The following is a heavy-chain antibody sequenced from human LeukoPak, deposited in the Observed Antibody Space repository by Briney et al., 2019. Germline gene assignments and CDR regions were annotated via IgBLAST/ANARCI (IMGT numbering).Heavy chain of an antibody. CDR1: GYTFTSYD. CDR2: FDPEDGET. CDR3: ATDLIAAAGTVDY. D-gene: IGHD6-13*01. Sequence: ASVKVSCKASGYTFTSYDINWVRQAPGKGLEWMGGFDPEDGETIYAQKFQGRVIMTEDTSTDTAYMELSSLRSEDTAVYYCATDLIAAAGTVDYWGQGTLVTVSS. V-gene: IGHV1-24*01. J-gene: IGHJ4*02.